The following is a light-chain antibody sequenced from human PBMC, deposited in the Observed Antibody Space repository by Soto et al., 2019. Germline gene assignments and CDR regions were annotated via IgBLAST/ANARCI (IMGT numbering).Light chain of an antibody. Sequence: DIVMTQTPLSSPVTLGQPASISCRSSQSLVHSDGTTYLSWLQQRPVQPLRPLIYKISNQFAEEPERISGSGAGTDCTLEISRLEAEDVALYYCMIDTRFSEYSFGQGTKLEIK. CDR2: KIS. V-gene: IGKV2-24*01. CDR3: MIDTRFSEYS. CDR1: QSLVHSDGTTY. J-gene: IGKJ2*01.